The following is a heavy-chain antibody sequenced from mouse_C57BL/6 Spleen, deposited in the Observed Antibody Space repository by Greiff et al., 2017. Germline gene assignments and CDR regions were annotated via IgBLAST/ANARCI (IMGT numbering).Heavy chain of an antibody. V-gene: IGHV1-4*01. CDR2: INPSSGYT. CDR1: GYTFTSYT. CDR3: AYYGSSYGDMDD. J-gene: IGHJ4*01. D-gene: IGHD1-1*01. Sequence: QVQLQQSGAELARPGASVKMSCKASGYTFTSYTMPWVKQRPGQGLEWIGYINPSSGYTKYNQKFKDKATLTADKSSSTAYMQLSSLTSEDSAVYYCAYYGSSYGDMDDWGQGTSVTVSS.